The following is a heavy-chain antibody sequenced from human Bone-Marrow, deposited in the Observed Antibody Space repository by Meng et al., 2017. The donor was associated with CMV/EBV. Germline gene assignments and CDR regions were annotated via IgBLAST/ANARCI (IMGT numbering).Heavy chain of an antibody. D-gene: IGHD4-11*01. V-gene: IGHV1-18*01. J-gene: IGHJ4*02. CDR2: ISAYNGNT. Sequence: ASVKVSCKASGYTFTSYGISWVRQAPGQGLEWMGWISAYNGNTNYAQKLQGRVTMTTDTSTSRAYMELRSLRSEDTAVYYCARPLDYRGTGAGYWGQGTLVTVSS. CDR1: GYTFTSYG. CDR3: ARPLDYRGTGAGY.